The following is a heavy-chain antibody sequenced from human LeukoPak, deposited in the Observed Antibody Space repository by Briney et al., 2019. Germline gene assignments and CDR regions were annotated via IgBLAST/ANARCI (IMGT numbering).Heavy chain of an antibody. CDR3: ARHVRLGELSYSFDY. Sequence: SETLSLTCAVYGGSFSGYYWSWIRQPPGKGLEWIGEINHSGSTNYNPSLKSRVTISVDTSKNQFSLKLSSVTAADTAVYYCARHVRLGELSYSFDYWGQGTLVTVSS. V-gene: IGHV4-34*01. D-gene: IGHD3-16*02. CDR1: GGSFSGYY. J-gene: IGHJ4*02. CDR2: INHSGST.